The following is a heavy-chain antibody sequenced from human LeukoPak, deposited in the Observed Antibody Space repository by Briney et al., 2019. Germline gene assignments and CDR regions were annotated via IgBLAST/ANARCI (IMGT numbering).Heavy chain of an antibody. Sequence: GGSLRLSCAASGFTVSSNYMSWVRQAPGKGLEWVSVIYSGGSTYYADSVKGRFTISRDNSKSTLYLQMNSLRAVDTAVYYCVRGWLHFWSERSGYFDYWGQGTLVTVSS. V-gene: IGHV3-53*01. CDR3: VRGWLHFWSERSGYFDY. J-gene: IGHJ4*02. D-gene: IGHD3-3*02. CDR2: IYSGGST. CDR1: GFTVSSNY.